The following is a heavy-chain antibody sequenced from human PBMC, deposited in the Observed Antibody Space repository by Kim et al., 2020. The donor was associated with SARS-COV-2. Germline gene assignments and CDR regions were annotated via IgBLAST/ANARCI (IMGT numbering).Heavy chain of an antibody. J-gene: IGHJ4*02. CDR2: IRQDGSEK. CDR3: ARDSRFTMVRVSKNPNVDY. V-gene: IGHV3-7*03. Sequence: GGSLRLSCAASGFTFSSYWMSWVRQAPGKGLEWVANIRQDGSEKYYVDSVKGRFTISRDNAKNSLYLQMNSLRAEDTAVYYCARDSRFTMVRVSKNPNVDYWGQGTLVTVSS. D-gene: IGHD3-10*01. CDR1: GFTFSSYW.